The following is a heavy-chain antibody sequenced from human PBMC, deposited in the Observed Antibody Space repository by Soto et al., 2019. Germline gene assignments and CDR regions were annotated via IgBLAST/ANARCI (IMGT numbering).Heavy chain of an antibody. CDR2: SSWNSGSI. J-gene: IGHJ4*02. Sequence: GGSLRLSCAASGFTFDDYAMHWVRQAPGKGLEWVSGSSWNSGSIGYADSVKGRFTISRDNAKNSLYLQMNSLSAEDTALYYCAKDRGQGVVAPAAKYFDYWGQGTLVTVSS. CDR3: AKDRGQGVVAPAAKYFDY. CDR1: GFTFDDYA. V-gene: IGHV3-9*01. D-gene: IGHD2-2*01.